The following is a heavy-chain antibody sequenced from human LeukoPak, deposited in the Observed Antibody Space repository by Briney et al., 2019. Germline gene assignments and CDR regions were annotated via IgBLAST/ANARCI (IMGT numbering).Heavy chain of an antibody. J-gene: IGHJ4*02. CDR2: TRNRANSYTT. V-gene: IGHV3-72*01. D-gene: IGHD6-13*01. CDR1: GFTVSSNY. Sequence: GGSLRLSCAASGFTVSSNYMSWVRQAPGKGLEWVGRTRNRANSYTTEYAASVKGRFTISRDDSKNSLYLQMNSLKTEDTAVYYCARVYSSTWDGSYFDCWGQGTLVTVSS. CDR3: ARVYSSTWDGSYFDC.